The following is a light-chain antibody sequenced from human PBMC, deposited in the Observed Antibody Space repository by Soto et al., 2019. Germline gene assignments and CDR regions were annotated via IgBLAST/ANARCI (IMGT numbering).Light chain of an antibody. V-gene: IGKV3-11*01. CDR1: QSIHTS. Sequence: VLTQSPATLSLSPGERATLSCRASQSIHTSLAWYQQKPSQPPRLVVYDSTLRANGVPDRFGGSRSGTEFTLTINNLEPEDFAVYYCQQRRGAFGGGTKVDIK. CDR3: QQRRGA. J-gene: IGKJ4*01. CDR2: DST.